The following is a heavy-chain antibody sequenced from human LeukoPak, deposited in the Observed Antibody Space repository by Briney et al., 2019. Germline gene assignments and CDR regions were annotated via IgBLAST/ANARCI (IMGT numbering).Heavy chain of an antibody. CDR2: ISSSSSYI. CDR1: GFTFSSYS. D-gene: IGHD3-22*01. J-gene: IGHJ1*01. CDR3: ARDRYYYDSSGYYPLEGFQH. Sequence: GRSLRLSCAASGFTFSSYSMNWVRQAPGKGLEWVSSISSSSSYIYYADSVKGRFTISRDNAKKSLYLQMNSLRGEDTAVYYCARDRYYYDSSGYYPLEGFQHWGQGTLVTVSS. V-gene: IGHV3-21*01.